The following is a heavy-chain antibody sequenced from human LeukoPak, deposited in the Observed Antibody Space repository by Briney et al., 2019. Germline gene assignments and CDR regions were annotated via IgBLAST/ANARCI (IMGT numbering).Heavy chain of an antibody. J-gene: IGHJ4*02. V-gene: IGHV4-31*03. CDR3: ARGGSTSSQIDY. D-gene: IGHD2-2*01. CDR2: IYYSGST. CDR1: GGSISSGGYY. Sequence: SETLSLTCTVSGGSISSGGYYWSWIRQHPGKGLEWIGYIYYSGSTYYNPSLKSRVTISVDTSKNQFSLKLSSVTAADTAVYYCARGGSTSSQIDYWGQGTLVTVSS.